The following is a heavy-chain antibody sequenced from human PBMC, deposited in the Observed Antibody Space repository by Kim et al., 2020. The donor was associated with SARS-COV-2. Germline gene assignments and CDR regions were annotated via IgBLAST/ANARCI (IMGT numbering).Heavy chain of an antibody. V-gene: IGHV4-4*02. CDR1: VVSISSNNW. D-gene: IGHD3-10*01. J-gene: IGHJ3*02. Sequence: SETLSLTCDVSVVSISSNNWWSWVRQPPGRGLEWIGEVYQNGHTNSNPTPRRRATISVDKSRNQFYLKLTSVTAADTAVYYCARDISGGSEIYGVYDTFDIWGQGTMVTVSP. CDR3: ARDISGGSEIYGVYDTFDI. CDR2: VYQNGHT.